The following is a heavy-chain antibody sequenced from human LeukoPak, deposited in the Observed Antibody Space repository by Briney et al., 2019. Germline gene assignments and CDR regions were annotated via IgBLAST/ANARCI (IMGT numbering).Heavy chain of an antibody. CDR2: INPNSGGT. CDR1: GYTFTGYY. V-gene: IGHV1-2*06. Sequence: ASVKVSCKASGYTFTGYYMHWVRQAPGQGLEWMGRINPNSGGTNYAQKFQGRVTMTRDTSISTAYMELSRLRSDDTAVYYCARDSRLRLGELSSEIDYRGQGTLVTVSS. D-gene: IGHD3-16*02. J-gene: IGHJ4*02. CDR3: ARDSRLRLGELSSEIDY.